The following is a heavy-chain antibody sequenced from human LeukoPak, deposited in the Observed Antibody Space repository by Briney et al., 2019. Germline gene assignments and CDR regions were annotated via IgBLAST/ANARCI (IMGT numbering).Heavy chain of an antibody. J-gene: IGHJ4*02. D-gene: IGHD3-22*01. V-gene: IGHV3-30-3*01. CDR3: AREEYYYDSSGYYRGYFDY. CDR2: ISYHGNDK. Sequence: PGGSLRLSCAGSGFTFNNYAIHWVRQAPGKGLEWVAVISYHGNDKYYADSVKGRFTISRDNSKNTLYLQMNSLRAEDTAVYYCAREEYYYDSSGYYRGYFDYWGQGTLVTVSP. CDR1: GFTFNNYA.